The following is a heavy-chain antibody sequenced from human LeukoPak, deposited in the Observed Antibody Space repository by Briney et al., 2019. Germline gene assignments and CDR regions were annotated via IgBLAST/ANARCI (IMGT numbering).Heavy chain of an antibody. V-gene: IGHV3-23*01. J-gene: IGHJ3*01. D-gene: IGHD2-2*03. Sequence: ETLSLTCAVYGGSFSGYCWSWVRQAPGKGLEWVSAISGSDGRTYYTDSVKGRFTISRDNSKNTLYLQMNSLKAEDTAVYYCAKDPGYCSSTSCHGYADGFDVWGQGTMVTVSS. CDR1: GGSFSGYC. CDR2: ISGSDGRT. CDR3: AKDPGYCSSTSCHGYADGFDV.